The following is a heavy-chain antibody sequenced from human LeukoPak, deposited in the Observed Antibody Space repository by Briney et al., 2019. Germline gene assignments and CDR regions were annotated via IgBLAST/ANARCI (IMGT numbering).Heavy chain of an antibody. CDR1: GFTFSSYV. J-gene: IGHJ4*02. D-gene: IGHD3/OR15-3a*01. CDR2: ILCCDGST. Sequence: PGGSLRLSCAASGFTFSSYVMSWVRHAPRKGLEWVSGILCCDGSTYYADSVKGRFTIHRDNSNNTLYLQMNSLRVKATAVYSCAKDRWTGSLGNFDYWGQGTLVTVSS. CDR3: AKDRWTGSLGNFDY. V-gene: IGHV3-23*01.